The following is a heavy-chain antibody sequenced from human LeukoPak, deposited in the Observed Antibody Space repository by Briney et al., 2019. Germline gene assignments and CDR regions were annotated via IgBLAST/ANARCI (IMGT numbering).Heavy chain of an antibody. V-gene: IGHV1-2*02. CDR1: GYTFTGYY. Sequence: ASVKVSCKASGYTFTGYYMHWVRQAPGQGLEWMGWINPNSGGTNYAQKFQGRVTMTRDTSISTAYMELSRPRSDDTAVYYCARDGYGGNSAHSDWGQGTLVTVSS. J-gene: IGHJ4*02. CDR2: INPNSGGT. CDR3: ARDGYGGNSAHSD. D-gene: IGHD4-23*01.